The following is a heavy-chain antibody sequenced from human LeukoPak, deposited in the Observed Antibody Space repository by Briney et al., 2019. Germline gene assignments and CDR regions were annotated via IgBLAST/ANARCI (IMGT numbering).Heavy chain of an antibody. J-gene: IGHJ6*02. Sequence: SETLSLTCTVSGGSISGSDLYWGWIRQLPGKGLEWIGEINHSGSTNYNPSLKSRVTISVDTSKNQFSLKLSSVTAADTAVYYCARGGASPPGYSSGWYGSYYYGMDVWGQGTTVTVSS. V-gene: IGHV4-39*07. D-gene: IGHD6-19*01. CDR3: ARGGASPPGYSSGWYGSYYYGMDV. CDR2: INHSGST. CDR1: GGSISGSDLY.